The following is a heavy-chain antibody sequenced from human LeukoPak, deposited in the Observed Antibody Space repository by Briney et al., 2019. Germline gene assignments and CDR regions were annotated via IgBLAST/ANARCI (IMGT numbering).Heavy chain of an antibody. Sequence: PGGSLRLSCAGSGFTFSNYWMTWVRQAPGKGLEWVSSISSSSSYIYYADSVKGRFTISRDNAKNSLYLQMNSLRAEDTAVYYCARYSSDDYWGQGTLVTVSS. V-gene: IGHV3-21*01. D-gene: IGHD6-19*01. CDR3: ARYSSDDY. CDR1: GFTFSNYW. CDR2: ISSSSSYI. J-gene: IGHJ4*02.